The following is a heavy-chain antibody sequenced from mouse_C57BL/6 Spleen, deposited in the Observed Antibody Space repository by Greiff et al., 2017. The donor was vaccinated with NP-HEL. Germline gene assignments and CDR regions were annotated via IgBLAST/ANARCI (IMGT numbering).Heavy chain of an antibody. D-gene: IGHD1-1*01. CDR3: AYYGSRYDAMDY. CDR2: INPNYGTT. J-gene: IGHJ4*01. Sequence: EVKLMESGPELVKPGASVKISCKASGYSFTDYNMNWVKQSNGKSLEWIGVINPNYGTTSYNQKFKGKATLTVDQSSSTAYMQLNSLTSEDSAVYYCAYYGSRYDAMDYWGQGTSVTVSS. V-gene: IGHV1-39*01. CDR1: GYSFTDYN.